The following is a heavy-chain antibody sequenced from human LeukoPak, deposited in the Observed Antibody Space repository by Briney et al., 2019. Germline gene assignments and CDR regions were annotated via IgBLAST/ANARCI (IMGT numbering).Heavy chain of an antibody. V-gene: IGHV4-61*02. Sequence: SETLSLTCTVSGGSISSGANYWSWVRQPAGKGLEWIGRVYSSGSTNYNPSLKSRVTISVDTSKNQFSLRLTSVTAADTAVYYCARESPPFDFWGPGILVTVSS. J-gene: IGHJ4*02. CDR2: VYSSGST. CDR3: ARESPPFDF. CDR1: GGSISSGANY.